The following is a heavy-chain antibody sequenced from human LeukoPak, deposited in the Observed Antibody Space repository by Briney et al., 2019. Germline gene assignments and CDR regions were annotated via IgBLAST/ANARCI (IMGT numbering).Heavy chain of an antibody. CDR3: ARLGSGWYAGPDY. J-gene: IGHJ4*02. CDR2: IYYSGST. D-gene: IGHD6-19*01. CDR1: GGSISSSSYY. Sequence: SETLSLTCTVSGGSISSSSYYGGWIRQPPGKGLEWIGSIYYSGSTYYNPSLKSRVTISVDTSKNQFSLKLSSVTAADTAVYYCARLGSGWYAGPDYWGQGTLVTVSS. V-gene: IGHV4-39*01.